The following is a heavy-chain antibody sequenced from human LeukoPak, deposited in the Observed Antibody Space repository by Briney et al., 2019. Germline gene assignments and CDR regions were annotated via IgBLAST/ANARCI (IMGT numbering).Heavy chain of an antibody. CDR2: IYYSGST. CDR3: ARHTVTPVDHYYYMDV. Sequence: PSETLSLTCTVSGGSISSYYWSWIRQPPGKGLEWIGYIYYSGSTNYNPSLKSRVTISVDTSKNQFSLKLSSVTAADTAVYYCARHTVTPVDHYYYMDVWGKGTTVTISS. D-gene: IGHD4-17*01. V-gene: IGHV4-59*01. CDR1: GGSISSYY. J-gene: IGHJ6*03.